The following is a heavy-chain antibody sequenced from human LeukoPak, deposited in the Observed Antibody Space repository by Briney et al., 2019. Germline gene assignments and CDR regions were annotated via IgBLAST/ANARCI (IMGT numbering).Heavy chain of an antibody. J-gene: IGHJ3*02. CDR3: ARDYYDSSGYFRYNAFDI. CDR1: GYTFTSYG. D-gene: IGHD3-22*01. Sequence: ASVKVSCKASGYTFTSYGISWVRQAPGQGLEWMGWISAYNGNTNYAQKLQGRVTMTTDTSTSTAYMELRSLRSDDTAVYHCARDYYDSSGYFRYNAFDIWGQGTMVTVSS. CDR2: ISAYNGNT. V-gene: IGHV1-18*01.